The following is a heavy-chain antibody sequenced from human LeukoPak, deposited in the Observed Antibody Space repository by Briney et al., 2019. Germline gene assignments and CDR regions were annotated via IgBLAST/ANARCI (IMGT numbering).Heavy chain of an antibody. J-gene: IGHJ4*02. CDR3: ARDLTGCSSIWSFDW. D-gene: IGHD6-13*01. Sequence: GGSLRLSCAASGFTVSSNYMSWVRQAPGKGLEWVSVIYSGGSTYYADSVRGRFTISRDNSKNTLYLQMNSLRDEDTAVYHCARDLTGCSSIWSFDWWGQGTRVTVSS. CDR1: GFTVSSNY. CDR2: IYSGGST. V-gene: IGHV3-66*01.